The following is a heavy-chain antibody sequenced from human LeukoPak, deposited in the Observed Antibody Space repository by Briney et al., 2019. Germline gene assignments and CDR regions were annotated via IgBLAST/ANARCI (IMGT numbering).Heavy chain of an antibody. V-gene: IGHV4-34*01. Sequence: PSETLSLTCAVYGGSFSGYYWSWIRQPPGKGLEWIGEINHSGSTNYNPSLKSRVTISVDTSKNQFSLKLSSVTAADTAVYYCARAAYGDYLFLSYYYYYYMDVWGKGTTVTISS. J-gene: IGHJ6*03. D-gene: IGHD4-17*01. CDR2: INHSGST. CDR3: ARAAYGDYLFLSYYYYYYMDV. CDR1: GGSFSGYY.